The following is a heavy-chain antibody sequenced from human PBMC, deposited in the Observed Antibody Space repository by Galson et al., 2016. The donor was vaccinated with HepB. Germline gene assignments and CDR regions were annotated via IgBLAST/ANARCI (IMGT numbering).Heavy chain of an antibody. D-gene: IGHD3-10*01. CDR1: GFSVSTSGVG. Sequence: PALVKPTQTLTLTCTLSGFSVSTSGVGVAWIRQPPGKALEWLALIYWDNDKRYRPSLRSRLSISKDTSKNQVVLTMTNMDPEDTGTYYCANRRTPDYLVSGSWNFDYWGRGTPVIVSP. J-gene: IGHJ4*02. V-gene: IGHV2-5*02. CDR2: IYWDNDK. CDR3: ANRRTPDYLVSGSWNFDY.